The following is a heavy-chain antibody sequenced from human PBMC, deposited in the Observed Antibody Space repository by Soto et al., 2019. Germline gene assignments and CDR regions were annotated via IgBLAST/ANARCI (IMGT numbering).Heavy chain of an antibody. CDR2: INPSGGST. CDR3: ARDLRFLEWLSRGPSVYYGMDV. J-gene: IGHJ6*02. Sequence: QVQLVQSGAEVKKPGASVKVSCKASGYTFTSYYMHWVRQAPGQGLEWMGIINPSGGSTSYAQKFQGRVTMTRDTSTNTVYMELSSLRSEDTAVYYCARDLRFLEWLSRGPSVYYGMDVWGQGTTVTVSS. CDR1: GYTFTSYY. D-gene: IGHD3-3*01. V-gene: IGHV1-46*01.